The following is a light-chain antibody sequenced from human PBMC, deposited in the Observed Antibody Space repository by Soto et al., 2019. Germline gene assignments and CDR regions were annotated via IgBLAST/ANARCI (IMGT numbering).Light chain of an antibody. J-gene: IGKJ1*01. CDR3: QQYDSSPRT. Sequence: DTMLTQFPGTPAFSPGEGATLSCRSSQSLSGRYLAWYQQKPGQAPRLLIYGASTRATGIPDRFSGSGSGTDFTLTISRLEPEDFAVYYCQQYDSSPRTFGQGTKVDIK. V-gene: IGKV3-20*01. CDR2: GAS. CDR1: QSLSGRY.